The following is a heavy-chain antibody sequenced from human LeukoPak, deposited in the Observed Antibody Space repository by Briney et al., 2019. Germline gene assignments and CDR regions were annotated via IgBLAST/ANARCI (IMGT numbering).Heavy chain of an antibody. Sequence: GGSLRLSCAASGFTFSNFAMAWVRQAPGKGLEWVSYITNSGGAVHYADSMRGRFTVSRDNAKNSLYLQMNSLRADDTAVYYCARGVSPTALNYWGQGTLVTVSS. CDR1: GFTFSNFA. CDR3: ARGVSPTALNY. D-gene: IGHD2-2*01. J-gene: IGHJ4*02. CDR2: ITNSGGAV. V-gene: IGHV3-11*01.